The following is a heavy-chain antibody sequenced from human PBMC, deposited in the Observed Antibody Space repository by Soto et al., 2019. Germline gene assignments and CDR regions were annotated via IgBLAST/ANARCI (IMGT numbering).Heavy chain of an antibody. CDR2: IDPSDSYT. Sequence: PGESLKISCKGSGYSFTSYWISWVRQMPGKGLEWMGRIDPSDSYTNYSPSFQGHVTISADKSISTAYLQWSSLKASDTAMYYCARLWGSGTNYYYYGMDVWGQGTTVTVSS. V-gene: IGHV5-10-1*01. CDR1: GYSFTSYW. D-gene: IGHD3-10*01. J-gene: IGHJ6*02. CDR3: ARLWGSGTNYYYYGMDV.